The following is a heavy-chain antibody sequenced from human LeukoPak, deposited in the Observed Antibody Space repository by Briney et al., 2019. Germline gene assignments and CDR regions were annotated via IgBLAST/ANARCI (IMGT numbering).Heavy chain of an antibody. V-gene: IGHV1-24*01. CDR2: FDPEDGET. CDR3: ATAPEWELRSGFDY. Sequence: GASVKVSCKVSGYTLTELSMHWVRQAPGKGLEWMGGFDPEDGETIYAQKFQGRVTMTEDTSTDTAYMELSSLRSEDTAVYYCATAPEWELRSGFDYWGQGTLVAVSS. D-gene: IGHD1-26*01. CDR1: GYTLTELS. J-gene: IGHJ4*02.